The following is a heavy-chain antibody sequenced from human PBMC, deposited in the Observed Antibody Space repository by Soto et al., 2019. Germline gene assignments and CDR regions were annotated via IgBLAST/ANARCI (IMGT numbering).Heavy chain of an antibody. V-gene: IGHV1-2*04. J-gene: IGHJ5*02. CDR1: GYTFTDSS. Sequence: QVQLRQSGAEVKNPGASVKVSCKASGYTFTDSSIHWVRQAPGQGLEWVGWINPHTGDTKYAQKFQGSVTMTRDTSISTASIDLLHLRSDATAGSYCARDLGMTSVNTFWLDPWGQGTRVTVSS. CDR3: ARDLGMTSVNTFWLDP. CDR2: INPHTGDT. D-gene: IGHD4-17*01.